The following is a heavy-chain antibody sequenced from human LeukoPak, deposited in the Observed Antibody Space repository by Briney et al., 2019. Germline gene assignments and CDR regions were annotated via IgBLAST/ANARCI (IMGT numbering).Heavy chain of an antibody. CDR1: GFTFSSYS. V-gene: IGHV3-48*01. Sequence: PGGSLRLSCAASGFTFSSYSMNWVRQAPGKGLEWISYISSSSSSIYYADSVKGRFTISRDNAKNSLYLQMSSLRAEDTAVYYCARVGSISSPYYFDYWGQGTLVTVSS. CDR2: ISSSSSSI. CDR3: ARVGSISSPYYFDY. D-gene: IGHD6-6*01. J-gene: IGHJ4*02.